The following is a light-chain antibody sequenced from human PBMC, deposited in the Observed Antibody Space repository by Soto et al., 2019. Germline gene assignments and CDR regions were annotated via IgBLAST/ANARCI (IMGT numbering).Light chain of an antibody. Sequence: DIVPSQCPPTLTASVGDRVSITCGASQTITTWMAWYQQKPGKAPKLLVYDASTLQSGVATRFSGSGSGTEFTLPISSLQADDFATYYCQHYNSYSEAFGQGTKVDIK. J-gene: IGKJ1*01. CDR3: QHYNSYSEA. CDR2: DAS. CDR1: QTITTW. V-gene: IGKV1-5*01.